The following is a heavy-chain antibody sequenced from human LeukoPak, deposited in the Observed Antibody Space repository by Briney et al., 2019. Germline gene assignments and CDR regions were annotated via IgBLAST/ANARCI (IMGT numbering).Heavy chain of an antibody. Sequence: ASVKVSCKASGGTFSSYAISWVRQAPGQGLEWMGGIIPIFGTANYAQKFQGRVTITADESTSTAYMELSSLRSEDTAVYYCARGHPGDYSDFQFDYWGQGTLVTVSS. CDR3: ARGHPGDYSDFQFDY. CDR2: IIPIFGTA. V-gene: IGHV1-69*13. CDR1: GGTFSSYA. D-gene: IGHD4-11*01. J-gene: IGHJ4*02.